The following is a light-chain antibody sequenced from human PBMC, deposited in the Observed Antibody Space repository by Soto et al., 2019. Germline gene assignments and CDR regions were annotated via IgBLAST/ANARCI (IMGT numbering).Light chain of an antibody. V-gene: IGKV1-39*01. CDR3: QQSYSTPTWT. Sequence: DIQMTQSPSSLSASVGDRVTITCRASQSISSYLHWSQQKPGTAPKLLIYAASSLQSGVPSRFSGSGSGTDFTLTISSLQPEDFATYYCQQSYSTPTWTFGQGTKVDIK. J-gene: IGKJ1*01. CDR2: AAS. CDR1: QSISSY.